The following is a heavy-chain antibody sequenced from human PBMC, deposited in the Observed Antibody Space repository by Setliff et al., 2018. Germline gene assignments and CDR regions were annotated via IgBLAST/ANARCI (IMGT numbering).Heavy chain of an antibody. CDR2: VYYSGTT. CDR3: ARDSALHSYHYDSSGYLDY. Sequence: ASETLSLTCTVSGGSISTYYWSWIRQTPVKGLEWIGYVYYSGTTNYNPLFKGRVTISVDRPKNQFSLKLSSVTAADTGVYYCARDSALHSYHYDSSGYLDYWGQGALVTVSS. CDR1: GGSISTYY. D-gene: IGHD3-22*01. V-gene: IGHV4-59*01. J-gene: IGHJ4*02.